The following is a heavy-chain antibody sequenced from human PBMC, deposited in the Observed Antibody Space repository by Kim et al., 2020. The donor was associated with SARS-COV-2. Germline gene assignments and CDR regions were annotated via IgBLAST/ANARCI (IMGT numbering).Heavy chain of an antibody. Sequence: GGSLRLSCAASGFTFSSYEMNWVRQAPGKGLEWVSYISSSGSTIYYADSVKGRFTISRHNAKNSLYLQMNSLRAEDTAVYYCARGAADGKSYWGQGTLVTVSS. V-gene: IGHV3-48*03. CDR3: ARGAADGKSY. J-gene: IGHJ4*02. D-gene: IGHD6-13*01. CDR2: ISSSGSTI. CDR1: GFTFSSYE.